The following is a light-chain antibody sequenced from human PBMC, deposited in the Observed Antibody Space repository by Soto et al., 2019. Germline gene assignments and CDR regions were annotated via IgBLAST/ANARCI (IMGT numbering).Light chain of an antibody. CDR1: QSVLYSSNNKNY. Sequence: DIVMTQSPDSLAVSLGERATINCKSSQSVLYSSNNKNYLAWYQQKPGQPPKLLIYWASTRESWVPDRFSGNGSGTDFTVTISSLPAEDVAVYYCQQYYSTRTLGQGTKVDLK. J-gene: IGKJ1*01. CDR3: QQYYSTRT. V-gene: IGKV4-1*01. CDR2: WAS.